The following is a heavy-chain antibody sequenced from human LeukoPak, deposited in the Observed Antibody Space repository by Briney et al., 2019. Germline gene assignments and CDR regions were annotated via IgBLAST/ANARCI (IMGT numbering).Heavy chain of an antibody. CDR1: GVSISSVGYS. J-gene: IGHJ2*01. Sequence: SETLSLTCAVSGVSISSVGYSWNWVRQPPGKGLEWIGYIYHSGSTYYNPSLKSRVTISVDRSKNQFSLKLSSVTAADTAVYYCARLAGTTVVTPEYWYFDLWGRGTLVTVSS. V-gene: IGHV4-30-2*01. CDR2: IYHSGST. CDR3: ARLAGTTVVTPEYWYFDL. D-gene: IGHD4-23*01.